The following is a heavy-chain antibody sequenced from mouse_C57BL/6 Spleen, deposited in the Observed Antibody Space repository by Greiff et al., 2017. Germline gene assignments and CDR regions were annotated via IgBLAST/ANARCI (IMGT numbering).Heavy chain of an antibody. D-gene: IGHD1-1*01. CDR3: AERGVDFDY. Sequence: QVQLQQSGAELVKPGASVKISCKASGYAFSSYWMNWVKQRPGQGLEWIGDIYPGSGSTNYNEKFKSKATLTVDTSSSTAYMQLSRLTSEDSAVYYCAERGVDFDYWGQGTTLTVSS. J-gene: IGHJ2*01. V-gene: IGHV1-55*01. CDR1: GYAFSSYW. CDR2: IYPGSGST.